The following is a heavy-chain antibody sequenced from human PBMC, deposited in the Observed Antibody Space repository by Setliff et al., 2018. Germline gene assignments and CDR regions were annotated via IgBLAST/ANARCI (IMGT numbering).Heavy chain of an antibody. D-gene: IGHD3-3*01. CDR2: VSHEGSTK. Sequence: GGSLRLSCAASGFTLSSYGMHWVRQAPGKGLEWVAVVSHEGSTKDYADSVKGRFDISRDSSKNTVYLQMNSLTAEDTAMYYCATLSKDLNYWGQGTLVTVSS. CDR3: ATLSKDLNY. CDR1: GFTLSSYG. V-gene: IGHV3-30*07. J-gene: IGHJ4*02.